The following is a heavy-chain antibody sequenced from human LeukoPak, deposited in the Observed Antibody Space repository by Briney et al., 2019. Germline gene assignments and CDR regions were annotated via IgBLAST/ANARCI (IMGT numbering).Heavy chain of an antibody. Sequence: PSETLSLTCTVSGGSISSGGYYWSWIRQHPGKGLEWIGYIYYSGSTYYNPSLKSRVTISVDTSKNQFSLKLSSVTAADTAVYYCARESGYYDSSGYHTLYGMDVWGQGTTVTVSS. CDR2: IYYSGST. V-gene: IGHV4-31*03. CDR1: GGSISSGGYY. D-gene: IGHD3-22*01. J-gene: IGHJ6*02. CDR3: ARESGYYDSSGYHTLYGMDV.